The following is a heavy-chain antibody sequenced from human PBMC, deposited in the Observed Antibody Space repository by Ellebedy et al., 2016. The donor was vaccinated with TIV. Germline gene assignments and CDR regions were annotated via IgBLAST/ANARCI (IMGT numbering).Heavy chain of an antibody. Sequence: AASVKVSCKASGYTFSNYYMHWVRQAPGQGLEWMGIINPSGGSTTYAQNLQVRVTMTRDTSTTTVYMELSSLRSEDTAVYYCARARSSGWLHTPDYWGQGTLVIVSS. CDR2: INPSGGST. J-gene: IGHJ4*02. D-gene: IGHD6-19*01. CDR3: ARARSSGWLHTPDY. V-gene: IGHV1-46*04. CDR1: GYTFSNYY.